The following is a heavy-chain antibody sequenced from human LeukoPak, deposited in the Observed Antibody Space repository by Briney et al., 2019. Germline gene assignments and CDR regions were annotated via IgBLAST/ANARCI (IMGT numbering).Heavy chain of an antibody. V-gene: IGHV1-18*01. CDR2: ISAYNGDT. D-gene: IGHD3-10*01. CDR1: GGTFSSYA. J-gene: IGHJ4*02. CDR3: ARDTALIITPGGPDY. Sequence: ASVKVSCKASGGTFSSYAISWVRQAPGQGLEWMGWISAYNGDTKYAQNLQGRVTLTTDTSTGTAYVELRSLTSDDTALYYCARDTALIITPGGPDYWGRGTLITVSS.